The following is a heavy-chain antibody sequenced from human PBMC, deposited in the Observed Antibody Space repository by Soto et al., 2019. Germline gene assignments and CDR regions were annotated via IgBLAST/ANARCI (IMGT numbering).Heavy chain of an antibody. J-gene: IGHJ4*02. V-gene: IGHV3-13*01. CDR2: ITTAGDT. CDR1: GFIFSRYD. CDR3: ARDSDFDY. Sequence: PGGSLRLSCAASGFIFSRYDMHWVRQATGKGLEWVSAITTAGDTYYPGSVKGRFTISRENAKNSLYLQMNGPRAGDTAVYYCARDSDFDYWGQGTLVTVSS.